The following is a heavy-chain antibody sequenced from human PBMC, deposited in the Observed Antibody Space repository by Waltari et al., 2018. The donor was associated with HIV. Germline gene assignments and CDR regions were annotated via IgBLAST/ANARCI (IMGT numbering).Heavy chain of an antibody. CDR3: AKSDFTELVRGQKAFDV. J-gene: IGHJ3*01. D-gene: IGHD1-26*01. Sequence: VQSGAETKKPGSSVTVSCQASGGAFDPFAFTGVRQAPGQGLEWCGGTAPLIGVIYAQDFNGRVTITSNPSTRTVFLELGGLRPYDTAVYFCAKSDFTELVRGQKAFDVGGHGT. V-gene: IGHV1-69*19. CDR2: TAPLIGV. CDR1: GGAFDPFA.